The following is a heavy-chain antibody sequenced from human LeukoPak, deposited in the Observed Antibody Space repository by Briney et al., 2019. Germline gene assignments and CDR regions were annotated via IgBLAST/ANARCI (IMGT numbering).Heavy chain of an antibody. CDR1: GFTFSSYW. D-gene: IGHD3-9*01. J-gene: IGHJ6*02. Sequence: PGGSLRLSCAASGFTFSSYWMHWVRQAPGKGLVWVSRINSDGSSTSYADSVKGRFTISRDNSKNTLYLQMNSLRAEDTAVYYCARDQRDYDILTGRSFYYGMDVWGQGTTVTVSS. CDR2: INSDGSST. V-gene: IGHV3-74*01. CDR3: ARDQRDYDILTGRSFYYGMDV.